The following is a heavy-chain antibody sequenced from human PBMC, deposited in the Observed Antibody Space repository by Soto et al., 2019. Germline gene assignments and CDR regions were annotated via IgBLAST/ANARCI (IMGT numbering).Heavy chain of an antibody. CDR2: RYYSEST. D-gene: IGHD2-15*01. J-gene: IGHJ4*02. CDR1: GGSITTGGYY. Sequence: SETLSLTCTVSGGSITTGGYYWSWIRQLPGRGLEWIGHRYYSESTYYNPSLKSRVSISLDTSKNQFSLKLSSVTAADTAMYYCARTKCSGGSCYSWSLDYWGQGTPVTVSS. V-gene: IGHV4-31*03. CDR3: ARTKCSGGSCYSWSLDY.